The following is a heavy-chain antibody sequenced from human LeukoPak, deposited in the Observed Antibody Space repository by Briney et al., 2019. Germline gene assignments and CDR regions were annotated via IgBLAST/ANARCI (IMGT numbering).Heavy chain of an antibody. Sequence: PGGSLRLSCAASGFTFSSYAMSWVRQAPGKGLEWVSAISGSGGSTYYADSVKGRFTISRDNSKNTLYLQMNSLSAEDTAVYYCAKDAFSRLWSTENYAFDIWGQGTMVTVSS. CDR1: GFTFSSYA. D-gene: IGHD5-18*01. CDR2: ISGSGGST. V-gene: IGHV3-23*01. CDR3: AKDAFSRLWSTENYAFDI. J-gene: IGHJ3*02.